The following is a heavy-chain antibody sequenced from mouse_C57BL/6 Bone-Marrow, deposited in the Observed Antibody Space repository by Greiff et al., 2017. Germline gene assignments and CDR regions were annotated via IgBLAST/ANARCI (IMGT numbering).Heavy chain of an antibody. CDR2: INPSNGGT. D-gene: IGHD1-1*01. V-gene: IGHV1-53*01. J-gene: IGHJ3*01. CDR1: GYTFTSYW. Sequence: QVQLQQPGPELVKPGASVKLSCKASGYTFTSYWMHWVKQRPGQGLEWIGNINPSNGGTNYNEKFKSKATLTVDNSASTAYMQLSSLTSEDSAVYYCARYYYGSSGVFAYWGQGTLVTVSA. CDR3: ARYYYGSSGVFAY.